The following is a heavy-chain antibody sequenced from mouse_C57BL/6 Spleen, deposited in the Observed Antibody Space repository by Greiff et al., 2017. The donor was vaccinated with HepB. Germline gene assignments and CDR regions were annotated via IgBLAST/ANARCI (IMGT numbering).Heavy chain of an antibody. CDR3: ASKGDYEYAMDY. CDR2: IHPNSGST. Sequence: QVQLQQPGAELVKPGASVKLSCKASGYTFTSYWMHWVKQRPGQGLEWIGMIHPNSGSTNYNEKFKSQATLTVDKSSSTAYMQLSSLTSEDAAVYYCASKGDYEYAMDYWGQGTSVTVSS. D-gene: IGHD2-4*01. CDR1: GYTFTSYW. V-gene: IGHV1-64*01. J-gene: IGHJ4*01.